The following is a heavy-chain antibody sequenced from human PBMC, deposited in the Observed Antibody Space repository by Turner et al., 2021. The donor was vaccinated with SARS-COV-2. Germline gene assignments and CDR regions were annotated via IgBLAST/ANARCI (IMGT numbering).Heavy chain of an antibody. CDR3: ASTVWLRGAFDI. D-gene: IGHD5-18*01. CDR1: GGSLSSSSYY. Sequence: QLQLQESGPGLVKPSETLSLTCTVSGGSLSSSSYYWGWIRQPPGKGLGWIGSIYYSGCTYYNPSLKSRVTISVDTSKNQFSLKLSSVTAADTAVYYCASTVWLRGAFDIWGQGTMVTVSS. J-gene: IGHJ3*02. V-gene: IGHV4-39*01. CDR2: IYYSGCT.